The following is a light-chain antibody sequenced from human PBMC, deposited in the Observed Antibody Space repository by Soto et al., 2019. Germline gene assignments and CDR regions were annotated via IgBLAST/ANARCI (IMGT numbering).Light chain of an antibody. CDR2: GAS. V-gene: IGKV3D-15*01. Sequence: EIVMTQSPATLSVSPGERATLSCRASQSVSSSLDWYQHKPGQAPRLLIYGASIRATGIPGRFSGSGSGTEFTLTISSLQSEDFAAYYCQQYSNRYTFGQGTKLEIK. CDR3: QQYSNRYT. CDR1: QSVSSS. J-gene: IGKJ2*01.